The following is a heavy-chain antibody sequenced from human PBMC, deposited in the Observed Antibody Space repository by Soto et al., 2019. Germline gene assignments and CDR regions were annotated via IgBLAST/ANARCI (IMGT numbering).Heavy chain of an antibody. Sequence: SETLSLTCAVYGGSFSGYYWSWIRQPPGKGLEWIGEINHSGSTNYNPSLKSRVTISVDTSKNQFSLKLSSVTAADTAVYYCARGRWTYDFWSGYNYGMDVWGQGTPGTVS. CDR3: ARGRWTYDFWSGYNYGMDV. J-gene: IGHJ6*02. V-gene: IGHV4-34*01. D-gene: IGHD3-3*01. CDR2: INHSGST. CDR1: GGSFSGYY.